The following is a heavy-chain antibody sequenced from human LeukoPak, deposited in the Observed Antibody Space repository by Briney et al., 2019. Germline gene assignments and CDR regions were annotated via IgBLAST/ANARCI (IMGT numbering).Heavy chain of an antibody. CDR2: ISSSSSYI. CDR3: ARDKAVGPTLLDY. Sequence: GGSLRLSCAASGFTFSRHSINWVRQAPGKGLEWVSSISSSSSYIYYADSVKGRFTISRDNAKNSLFLQMNSLRAEDTAVYYCARDKAVGPTLLDYWGQGTLVTVSS. V-gene: IGHV3-21*01. CDR1: GFTFSRHS. D-gene: IGHD1-26*01. J-gene: IGHJ4*02.